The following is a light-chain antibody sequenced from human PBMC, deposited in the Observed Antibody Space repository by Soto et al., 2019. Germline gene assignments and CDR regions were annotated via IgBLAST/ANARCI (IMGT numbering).Light chain of an antibody. CDR3: SSYTDSSNYV. Sequence: QSVLTQPRSVSGSPGQSVTISCTATGSDVGDSSHVSWYQLHPGKAPKLMIYEVNNRPSGVPDRFSGSKSGSTASLTISGLQAEDEAEYYCSSYTDSSNYVFGTGTKVTVL. CDR2: EVN. J-gene: IGLJ1*01. CDR1: GSDVGDSSH. V-gene: IGLV2-11*01.